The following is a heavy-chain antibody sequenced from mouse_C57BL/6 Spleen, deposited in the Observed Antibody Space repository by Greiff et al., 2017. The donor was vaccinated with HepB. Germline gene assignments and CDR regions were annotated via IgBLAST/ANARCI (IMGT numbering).Heavy chain of an antibody. CDR2: IYIGNGYT. Sequence: VQLKQSGAELVRPGSSVKMSCKTSGYTFTSYGINWVKQRPGQGLEWIGYIYIGNGYTEYNEKFKGKATLTSDTSSSTAYMQLSSLTSENSAIYVCARAPHDYGSSYDYFDYWGQGTTLTVSS. J-gene: IGHJ2*01. CDR3: ARAPHDYGSSYDYFDY. CDR1: GYTFTSYG. D-gene: IGHD1-1*01. V-gene: IGHV1-58*01.